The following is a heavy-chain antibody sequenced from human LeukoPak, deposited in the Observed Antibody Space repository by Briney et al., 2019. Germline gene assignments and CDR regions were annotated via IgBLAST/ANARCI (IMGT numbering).Heavy chain of an antibody. D-gene: IGHD6-19*01. CDR2: INHSGST. J-gene: IGHJ5*02. Sequence: SETLSLTCAVYGGSFSGYCWSWIRQPPGKGLEWIGEINHSGSTNYNPSLKSRVTISVDTSKNQFSLKLSSVTAADTAVYYCARRPGWLVPGWFDPWGQGTLVTVSS. CDR1: GGSFSGYC. CDR3: ARRPGWLVPGWFDP. V-gene: IGHV4-34*01.